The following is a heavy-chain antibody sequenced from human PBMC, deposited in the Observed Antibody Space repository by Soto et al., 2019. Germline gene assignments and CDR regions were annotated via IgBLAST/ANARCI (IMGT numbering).Heavy chain of an antibody. V-gene: IGHV3-23*01. D-gene: IGHD6-13*01. CDR3: AKAYSNSWPNDWFDP. CDR1: GFTFSSYA. J-gene: IGHJ5*02. CDR2: ITGSVAGS. Sequence: EVQLLESGGGWLQPGGSLRLSSAASGFTFSSYAMNWVHQAPGKGLECVSGITGSVAGSYYSDSVKGRFTISRNNSKNTLYLQMNRLRAEDTAVYYCAKAYSNSWPNDWFDPWGQGTLVTVSS.